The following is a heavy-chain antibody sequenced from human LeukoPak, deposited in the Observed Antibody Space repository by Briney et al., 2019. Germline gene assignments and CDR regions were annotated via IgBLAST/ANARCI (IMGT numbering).Heavy chain of an antibody. CDR1: GYSFTSYW. CDR3: ARREDYSDSSGYYSSFDY. J-gene: IGHJ4*02. V-gene: IGHV5-51*01. D-gene: IGHD3-22*01. CDR2: IYPGDSDT. Sequence: GESLKISCKGSGYSFTSYWIGWVRQMPGKGLEWMGIIYPGDSDTRYSPSFQGQVTISADKSISTAYLRWSSLKASDTAMYYCARREDYSDSSGYYSSFDYWGQGTLVTVSS.